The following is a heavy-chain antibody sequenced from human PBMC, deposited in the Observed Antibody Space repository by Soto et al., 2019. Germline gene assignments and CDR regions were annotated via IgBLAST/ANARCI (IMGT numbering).Heavy chain of an antibody. CDR1: GFTFSDYY. CDR3: ARDRGGYVRLYHHHAMAG. CDR2: ISSSSGST. J-gene: IGHJ6*04. Sequence: GRSLRLSCAASGFTFSDYYMSWIRQAPGKGLEYISYISSSSGSTNYADSVKGRFTISRDNAKNSLYLQMSSLRAEDTAVYYCARDRGGYVRLYHHHAMAGWGKGTTFTVS. V-gene: IGHV3-11*06. D-gene: IGHD5-12*01.